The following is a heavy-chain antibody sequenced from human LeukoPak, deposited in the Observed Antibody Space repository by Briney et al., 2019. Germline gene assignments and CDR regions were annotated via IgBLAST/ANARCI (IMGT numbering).Heavy chain of an antibody. V-gene: IGHV5-51*01. J-gene: IGHJ4*02. D-gene: IGHD2-21*02. Sequence: GESLKISCQASGYTFSDYYIGRVRQMPGKGLEWMGIVCPSDSDTRYSPSFQGQVTISADKSINTAYLQWSSLKASDTAMYYCARIKAFCGDHCPLLYKYWGQGTLVTVSS. CDR1: GYTFSDYY. CDR2: VCPSDSDT. CDR3: ARIKAFCGDHCPLLYKY.